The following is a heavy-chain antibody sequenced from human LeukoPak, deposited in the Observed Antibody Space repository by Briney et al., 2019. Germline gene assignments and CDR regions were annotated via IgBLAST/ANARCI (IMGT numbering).Heavy chain of an antibody. CDR3: VRVKSGSISDS. Sequence: SETLSLTCTVSGGSISSSSYYWGWIRQPPGKGLEWIGSIYYSGSTYYNPSLKSRVTISVDTSKNQFSLKLSSVTAADTAVYYCVRVKSGSISDSWGQGTLVTVSS. CDR1: GGSISSSSYY. D-gene: IGHD1-26*01. CDR2: IYYSGST. V-gene: IGHV4-39*07. J-gene: IGHJ4*02.